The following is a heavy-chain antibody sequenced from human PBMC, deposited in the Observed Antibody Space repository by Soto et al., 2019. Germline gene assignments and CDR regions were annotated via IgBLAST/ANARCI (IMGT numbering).Heavy chain of an antibody. CDR3: ARYDAESGSNKLDP. D-gene: IGHD5-12*01. V-gene: IGHV4-61*01. J-gene: IGHJ5*02. CDR1: GGSVSSRSHF. Sequence: QVQLQESGPGVVKPSDTLSVTCTVSGGSVSSRSHFWRWIRQPPGGGLQWIGYIYYTGNTNYSPSLKSRATLSVDTSRNQFSLRLTSVTAAYTAIYYCARYDAESGSNKLDPWGQGTLVTVSS. CDR2: IYYTGNT.